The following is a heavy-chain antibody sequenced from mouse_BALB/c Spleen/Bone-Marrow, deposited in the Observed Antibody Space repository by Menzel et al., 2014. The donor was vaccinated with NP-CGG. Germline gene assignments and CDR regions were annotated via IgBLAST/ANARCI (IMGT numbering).Heavy chain of an antibody. CDR1: GYTFTSFY. V-gene: IGHV1S56*01. J-gene: IGHJ4*01. D-gene: IGHD2-4*01. CDR2: IYPGDFNT. Sequence: QVHVKQSGPEQVKPGASVRISCKASGYTFTSFYIHWVRQRPGQGLEWIGWIYPGDFNTKYNEKFKGKATLTADKSSSTASMQLSSLTSEDSAVYFCARKSQRAYDSMIYWGQGTSVTVSS. CDR3: ARKSQRAYDSMIY.